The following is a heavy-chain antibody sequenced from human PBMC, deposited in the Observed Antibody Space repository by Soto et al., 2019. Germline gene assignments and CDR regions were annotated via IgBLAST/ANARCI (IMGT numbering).Heavy chain of an antibody. V-gene: IGHV4-61*01. CDR3: EREYSSSSSHYFDY. D-gene: IGHD6-6*01. J-gene: IGHJ4*02. Sequence: SETLSLTCTVSGGSVSSGSYYWSWIRQPPGKGLEWIGYIYYSGSTNYNPSLKSRVTISVDTSKNQFSLKLSSVTAADTAVYYCEREYSSSSSHYFDYWGQGTLVTVSS. CDR2: IYYSGST. CDR1: GGSVSSGSYY.